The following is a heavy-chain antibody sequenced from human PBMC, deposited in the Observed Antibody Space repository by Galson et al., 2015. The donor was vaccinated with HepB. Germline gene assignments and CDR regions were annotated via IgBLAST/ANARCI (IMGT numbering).Heavy chain of an antibody. J-gene: IGHJ4*02. V-gene: IGHV3-9*01. CDR1: EFIFDDYA. CDR3: ARRQCIGASCYLDS. CDR2: ISWNSGSI. D-gene: IGHD4/OR15-4a*01. Sequence: SLRLSCAASEFIFDDYAMHWVRQAPGKGLEWVSGISWNSGSIGYVDSVKGRFTISRDNAKNTLYLVMSSLRADDTAVYFCARRQCIGASCYLDSWGQGTLVTVSS.